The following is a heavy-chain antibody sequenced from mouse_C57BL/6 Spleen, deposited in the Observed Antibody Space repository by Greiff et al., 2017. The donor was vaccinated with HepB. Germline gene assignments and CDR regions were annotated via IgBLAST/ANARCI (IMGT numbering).Heavy chain of an antibody. J-gene: IGHJ3*01. V-gene: IGHV1-82*01. CDR2: IYPGDGDT. CDR3: ARKGYYDYDGFAY. D-gene: IGHD2-4*01. Sequence: VQLQQSGPELVKPGASVKISCKASGYAFSSSWMNWVKQRPGKGLEWIGRIYPGDGDTNYNGKFKGKATVTADKSSGTAYMQLSSLTSEDSAVYFCARKGYYDYDGFAYWGQGTLVTVSA. CDR1: GYAFSSSW.